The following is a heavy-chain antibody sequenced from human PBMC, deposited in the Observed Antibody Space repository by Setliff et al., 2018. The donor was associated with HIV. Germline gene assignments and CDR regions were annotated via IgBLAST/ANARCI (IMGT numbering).Heavy chain of an antibody. Sequence: ASVKVSCKASGYTFTSYAMHWVRQAPGQGLEWMGWINAGNGNTKYSQKFQGRVTITRDTSASTAYMELSSLRSEDTAVYYCARPTLRSLAFDAFDIWGQGTMVTVSS. CDR3: ARPTLRSLAFDAFDI. CDR1: GYTFTSYA. J-gene: IGHJ3*02. CDR2: INAGNGNT. V-gene: IGHV1-3*01.